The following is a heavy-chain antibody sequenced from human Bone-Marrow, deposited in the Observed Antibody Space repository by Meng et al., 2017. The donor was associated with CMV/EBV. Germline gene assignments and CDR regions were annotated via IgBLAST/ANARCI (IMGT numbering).Heavy chain of an antibody. Sequence: ASVKVSCKASGYTFTSYGISWVRQAPGQGLEGMGWISAYNGNTNYAQKLQGRVTMTTDTSTRRAYMELRSLRTDDTAVDYCATGSELDDSNDGMDVWGQGTTVTVSS. V-gene: IGHV1-18*01. CDR1: GYTFTSYG. J-gene: IGHJ6*02. CDR2: ISAYNGNT. D-gene: IGHD3-10*01. CDR3: ATGSELDDSNDGMDV.